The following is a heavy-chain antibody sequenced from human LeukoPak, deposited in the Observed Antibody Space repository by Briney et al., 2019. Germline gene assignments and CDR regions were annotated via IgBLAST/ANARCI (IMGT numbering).Heavy chain of an antibody. CDR1: GFTFSSYA. CDR3: AKDPVPNYDFWSGYQTDYYYYGVDV. CDR2: ISGSGGST. Sequence: GGSLRLSCAASGFTFSSYAMSWVRQAPGKGLEWVSAISGSGGSTYYADSVKGRFTISRDNSKNTLYLQMNSLRAEDTAVYYCAKDPVPNYDFWSGYQTDYYYYGVDVWGQGTTVTVSS. D-gene: IGHD3-3*01. V-gene: IGHV3-23*01. J-gene: IGHJ6*02.